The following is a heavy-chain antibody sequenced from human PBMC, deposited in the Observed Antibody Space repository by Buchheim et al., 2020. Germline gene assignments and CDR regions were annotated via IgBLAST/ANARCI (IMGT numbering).Heavy chain of an antibody. CDR3: ARGSSSGWLTQYPVDY. V-gene: IGHV3-33*01. J-gene: IGHJ4*02. CDR2: IWYDGSNK. CDR1: GFTFSSYG. Sequence: QVQLVESGGGVVQPGRSLRLSCAASGFTFSSYGMHWVRQAPGKGLEWVAVIWYDGSNKYYADSVKGRFTISRDNSKNTLYLQMNSLRAEDTAVYYCARGSSSGWLTQYPVDYWGQGTL. D-gene: IGHD6-19*01.